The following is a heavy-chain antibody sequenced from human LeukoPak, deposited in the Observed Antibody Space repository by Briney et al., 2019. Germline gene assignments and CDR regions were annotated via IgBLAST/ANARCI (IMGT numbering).Heavy chain of an antibody. J-gene: IGHJ4*02. CDR3: ARTIGSDYADY. D-gene: IGHD4-17*01. Sequence: PSQTLSLTCTVSGGSISSGSYYWSWIRQPAGKGLEWIGRIYTSGSTNYNPSLKSRVTISVDTSKNQFSLKLSSVTAADTAVYYCARTIGSDYADYWGQGILVTVSS. CDR2: IYTSGST. V-gene: IGHV4-61*02. CDR1: GGSISSGSYY.